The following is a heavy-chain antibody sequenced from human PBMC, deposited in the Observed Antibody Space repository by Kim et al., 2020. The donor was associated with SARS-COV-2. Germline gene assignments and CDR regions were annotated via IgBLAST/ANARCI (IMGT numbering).Heavy chain of an antibody. J-gene: IGHJ6*02. Sequence: SPSFQGQVTISADKSISTAYLQWSSLKASDTAMYYCARRPAAGLHYGMDVWGQGTTVTVSS. D-gene: IGHD6-13*01. CDR3: ARRPAAGLHYGMDV. V-gene: IGHV5-51*01.